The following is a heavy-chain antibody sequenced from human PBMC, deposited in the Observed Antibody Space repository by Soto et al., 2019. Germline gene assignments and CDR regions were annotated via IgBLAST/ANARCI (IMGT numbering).Heavy chain of an antibody. D-gene: IGHD3-10*01. V-gene: IGHV1-18*01. CDR2: IRVYNGNT. CDR1: GYTFSTYD. J-gene: IGHJ4*02. Sequence: ASVKVSCKASGYTFSTYDISWVRQAPGQGLEWMGWIRVYNGNTDYAQILQGRVTMTTDTSTSTAYMELRSLRSDDTAVYYCAREFLGSGPDYWGQGTLVTVSS. CDR3: AREFLGSGPDY.